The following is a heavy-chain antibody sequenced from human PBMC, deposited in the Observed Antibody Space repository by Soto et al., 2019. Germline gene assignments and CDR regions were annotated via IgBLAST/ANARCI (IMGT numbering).Heavy chain of an antibody. D-gene: IGHD6-13*01. Sequence: PAGSLRLSCAASGFTFSGYSMNWVRQAPGKGLEWVSSISSSSSYIYYADSVKGRFTISRDNAKNSLYLQMNSLRAEDTAVYYCARDLVAAAGTRAPGFDYWGQGTLVTVSS. CDR1: GFTFSGYS. CDR2: ISSSSSYI. V-gene: IGHV3-21*01. J-gene: IGHJ4*02. CDR3: ARDLVAAAGTRAPGFDY.